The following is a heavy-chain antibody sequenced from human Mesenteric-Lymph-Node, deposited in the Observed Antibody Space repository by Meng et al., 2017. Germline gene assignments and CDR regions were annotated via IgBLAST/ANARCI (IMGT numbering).Heavy chain of an antibody. Sequence: GESLKISCVVSGFTFSIYNMNWVRQAPGKGLEWVSSVTRSSTYIFYADSVKGRFTISRDNAKNSLYLQMDSLRAEDTAVYYCARYLIRDGNNYDSFDIWGQGAMVTFSS. V-gene: IGHV3-21*01. CDR1: GFTFSIYN. D-gene: IGHD5-24*01. CDR3: ARYLIRDGNNYDSFDI. CDR2: VTRSSTYI. J-gene: IGHJ3*02.